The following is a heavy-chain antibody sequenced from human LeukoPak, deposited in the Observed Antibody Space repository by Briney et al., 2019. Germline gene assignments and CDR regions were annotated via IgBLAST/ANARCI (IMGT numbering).Heavy chain of an antibody. D-gene: IGHD3-22*01. Sequence: PGASVKVSCKASGYTFTGYYMHWVRQAPGQGLEWMGWINPNSGGTNYAQKFQGWVTMTRDTSISTAYMELSRLRSDDTAVYYCARDPYYDSSHKVVPFDYWGQGTLVTVSS. J-gene: IGHJ4*02. V-gene: IGHV1-2*04. CDR3: ARDPYYDSSHKVVPFDY. CDR2: INPNSGGT. CDR1: GYTFTGYY.